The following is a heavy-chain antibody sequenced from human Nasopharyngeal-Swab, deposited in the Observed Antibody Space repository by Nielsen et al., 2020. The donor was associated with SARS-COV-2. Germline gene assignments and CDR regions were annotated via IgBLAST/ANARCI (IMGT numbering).Heavy chain of an antibody. J-gene: IGHJ4*02. V-gene: IGHV3-33*01. CDR2: ISSDGSNK. CDR3: ARDYYDSSGYYYFDY. CDR1: EFTFSSYG. D-gene: IGHD3-22*01. Sequence: SLKISCAASEFTFSSYGMHWVLPAPGTGLDWVAVISSDGSNKYYADSVQGRFTISRDHSKNTLYLQMNSLRAEDTSVYYCARDYYDSSGYYYFDYWGQGSLVTVSS.